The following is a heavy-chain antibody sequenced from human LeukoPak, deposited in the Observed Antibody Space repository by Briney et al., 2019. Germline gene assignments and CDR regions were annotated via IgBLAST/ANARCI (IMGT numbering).Heavy chain of an antibody. CDR3: ARSVTYYDFWSDLGYYMDV. V-gene: IGHV3-21*01. CDR2: ISSSSSYI. D-gene: IGHD3-3*01. J-gene: IGHJ6*03. CDR1: GFTFSSYS. Sequence: PEGSLRLSCAASGFTFSSYSMNWVRQAPGKGLEWVSSISSSSSYIYYADSVKGRFTISRDNAKNSLYLQMNSLRAEDTAVYYCARSVTYYDFWSDLGYYMDVWGKGTTVTVSS.